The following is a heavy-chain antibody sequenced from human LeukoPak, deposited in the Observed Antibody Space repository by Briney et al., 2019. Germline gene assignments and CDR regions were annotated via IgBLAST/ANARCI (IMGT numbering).Heavy chain of an antibody. CDR3: ARDHWANDYDSSGYLDY. D-gene: IGHD3-22*01. J-gene: IGHJ4*02. CDR1: GGTFSSYA. V-gene: IGHV1-69*04. CDR2: IVPILGIA. Sequence: SVKVSCKASGGTFSSYAISWVRQAPGQGLEWMGRIVPILGIANYAQKFQGRVTITADKSTSTAYMELSSLRSEDTAVYYCARDHWANDYDSSGYLDYWGQGTLVTVSS.